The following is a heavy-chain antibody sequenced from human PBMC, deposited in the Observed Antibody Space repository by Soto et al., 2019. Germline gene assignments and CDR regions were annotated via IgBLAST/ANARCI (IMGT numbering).Heavy chain of an antibody. V-gene: IGHV3-23*01. D-gene: IGHD2-21*01. CDR2: ISGSGGST. CDR3: AITPTMSRTQGGAVLN. J-gene: IGHJ4*01. Sequence: PGGSLRLSCAASGFTFSSYAMSWVRQAPGKGLEWVSAISGSGGSTYYAGSVKGRFTISRDNSKNTLYLQMNSLRAEDTAVYYCAITPTMSRTQGGAVLNWGHVTIVPFSS. CDR1: GFTFSSYA.